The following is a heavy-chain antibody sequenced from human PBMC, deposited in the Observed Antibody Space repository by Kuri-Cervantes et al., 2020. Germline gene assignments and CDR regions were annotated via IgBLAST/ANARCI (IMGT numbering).Heavy chain of an antibody. D-gene: IGHD4-17*01. Sequence: GESLKISCAASGFTFSSYDMHWVRQATGKGLERVSAIGTAGDTYYPGSVKGRFTISRDNAKNSLYLQMNSLRAEDTALYYCAKERSVTTGYYFDYWGQGTLVTVSS. CDR2: IGTAGDT. CDR1: GFTFSSYD. J-gene: IGHJ4*02. V-gene: IGHV3-13*01. CDR3: AKERSVTTGYYFDY.